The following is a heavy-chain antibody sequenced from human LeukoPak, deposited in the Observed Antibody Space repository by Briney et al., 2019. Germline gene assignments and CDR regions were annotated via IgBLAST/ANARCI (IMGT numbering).Heavy chain of an antibody. J-gene: IGHJ6*02. V-gene: IGHV3-13*01. CDR1: GFTFSSYD. CDR2: IGTAGDT. Sequence: GGSLRLSCAASGFTFSSYDMHWVRQATGKGLEWVSAIGTAGDTYYPGSVKGRFTISRENAKNSLYLQMNSLRAGDTAVYYCARGLRSGIAVAGSGMDVLGQGTTVTVSS. CDR3: ARGLRSGIAVAGSGMDV. D-gene: IGHD6-19*01.